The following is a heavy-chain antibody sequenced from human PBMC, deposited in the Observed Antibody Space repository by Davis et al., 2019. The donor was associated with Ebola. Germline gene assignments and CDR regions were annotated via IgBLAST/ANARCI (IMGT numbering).Heavy chain of an antibody. CDR2: ISGSGGST. CDR1: GFTFSSYA. CDR3: ARVYSSSWYGNHDAFDI. J-gene: IGHJ3*02. D-gene: IGHD6-13*01. V-gene: IGHV3-23*01. Sequence: PGGSLRLSCAASGFTFSSYAMSWVRQAPGKGLEWVSAISGSGGSTYYADSVKGRFTISRDNSKNTLYLQMNSLRAEDTALYYCARVYSSSWYGNHDAFDIWGQGTMVTVSS.